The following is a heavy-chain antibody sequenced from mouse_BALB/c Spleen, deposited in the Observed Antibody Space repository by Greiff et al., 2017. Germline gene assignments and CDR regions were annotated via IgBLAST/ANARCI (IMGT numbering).Heavy chain of an antibody. D-gene: IGHD1-1*01. J-gene: IGHJ3*01. CDR3: AILNYYGSSPFAY. V-gene: IGHV1-80*01. CDR2: IYPGYGDT. CDR1: GYAFSSYW. Sequence: QVQLQQSGAELVRPGSSVKISCKASGYAFSSYWMNWVKQRPGQGLEWIGQIYPGYGDTNYNGKFKGKATLTADKSSSTAYMQLSSLTSEDSAVYFCAILNYYGSSPFAYWGQGTLVTVSA.